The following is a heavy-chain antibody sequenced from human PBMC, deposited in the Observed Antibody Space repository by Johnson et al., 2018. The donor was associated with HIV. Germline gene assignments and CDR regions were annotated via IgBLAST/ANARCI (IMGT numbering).Heavy chain of an antibody. CDR2: IKSKSDGGTT. CDR1: GFTFNNAW. V-gene: IGHV3-15*01. CDR3: TTVVDTSGYYPIKPFDDAFDL. Sequence: VQLVESGGGLVKPGGSLRLSCAASGFTFNNAWMTWFRQPPGKGLEWVGRIKSKSDGGTTDYAAPVKGRFSISRDESQNTVYLEMNSLKTEDTAVYYCTTVVDTSGYYPIKPFDDAFDLWGQGAMVTVSS. J-gene: IGHJ3*01. D-gene: IGHD3-22*01.